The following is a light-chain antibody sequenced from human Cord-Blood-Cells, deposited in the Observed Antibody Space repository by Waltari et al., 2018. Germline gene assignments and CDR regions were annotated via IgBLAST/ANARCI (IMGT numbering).Light chain of an antibody. CDR1: QSISSY. CDR2: AAS. Sequence: DIQMNQSPSSLSASVGVRVTITCRRSQSISSYLNWYQQKPGKAPNLLIYAASSLKSSVPSSFSSSGSGTDFSITISSLQPEDFATYYCQQSYSTPYTFGQGTKLEIK. V-gene: IGKV1-39*01. J-gene: IGKJ2*01. CDR3: QQSYSTPYT.